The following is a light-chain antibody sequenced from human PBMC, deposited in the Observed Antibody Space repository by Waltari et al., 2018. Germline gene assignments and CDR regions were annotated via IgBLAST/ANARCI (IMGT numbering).Light chain of an antibody. CDR3: QQYYNSPFS. CDR1: QSVLYSSNNKNY. J-gene: IGKJ3*01. Sequence: IVMTQSPDSLAVSLGERATINCKSSQSVLYSSNNKNYLGWYQQKPRQPPKLLIYWAATRESGVPDRFSGSGSGTDFTLTISSLQAEDVAVYYCQQYYNSPFSFGPGTKVDIK. CDR2: WAA. V-gene: IGKV4-1*01.